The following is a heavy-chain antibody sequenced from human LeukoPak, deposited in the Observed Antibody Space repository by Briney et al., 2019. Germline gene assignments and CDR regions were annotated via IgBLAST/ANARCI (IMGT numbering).Heavy chain of an antibody. Sequence: SVKVSCKASGGTFSSYAISWVRQAPGQGLEWMGGIIPIFGTANYAQKFQGRVTITADESTSTAYMELSSLRSEDTAVYYCARTKQPNIVVVPAALDYWGQGTLVTVSS. CDR1: GGTFSSYA. D-gene: IGHD2-2*01. CDR2: IIPIFGTA. V-gene: IGHV1-69*01. J-gene: IGHJ4*02. CDR3: ARTKQPNIVVVPAALDY.